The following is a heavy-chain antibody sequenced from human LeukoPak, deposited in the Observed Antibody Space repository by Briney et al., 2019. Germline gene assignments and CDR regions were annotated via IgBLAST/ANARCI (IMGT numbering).Heavy chain of an antibody. V-gene: IGHV1-18*01. CDR3: ARHVHLRDYEPLDY. CDR1: GYTFTSYG. D-gene: IGHD3-22*01. J-gene: IGHJ4*02. Sequence: ASVKVSCKASGYTFTSYGISWVRQPPGQGLEWMGWISAYNGNTNYAQKLQGRVTMTTDTSTSTAYMEPRSLRSDDAAVYYCARHVHLRDYEPLDYWGQGTLVTVS. CDR2: ISAYNGNT.